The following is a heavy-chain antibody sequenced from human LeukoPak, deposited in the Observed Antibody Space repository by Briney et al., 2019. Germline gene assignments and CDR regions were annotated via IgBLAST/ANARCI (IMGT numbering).Heavy chain of an antibody. D-gene: IGHD2-2*01. Sequence: PGGPLRLSCAASGFTFSSYGMHWVRQAPGKGLEWVAVISYDGSNKYYADSVKGRFTISRDNSKNTLYLQMNSLRAEDTAVYYCAKALTGRSQLLPVDYWGQGTLVTVSS. CDR3: AKALTGRSQLLPVDY. CDR1: GFTFSSYG. CDR2: ISYDGSNK. V-gene: IGHV3-30*18. J-gene: IGHJ4*02.